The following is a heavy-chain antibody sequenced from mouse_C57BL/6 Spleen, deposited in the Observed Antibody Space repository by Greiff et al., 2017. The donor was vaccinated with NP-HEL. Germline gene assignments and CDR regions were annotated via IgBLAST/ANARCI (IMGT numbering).Heavy chain of an antibody. CDR1: GFSLTSYG. V-gene: IGHV2-2*01. J-gene: IGHJ1*03. Sequence: VQLQQSGPGLVQPSQSLSITCTVSGFSLTSYGVHWVRQSPGKGLEWLGVIWSGGSTDYNAAFISRLSISKDNSKSQVFFKMNSLQADDTAIYYCARGTTVVATGYFDVWGTGTTVTVSS. CDR2: IWSGGST. D-gene: IGHD1-1*01. CDR3: ARGTTVVATGYFDV.